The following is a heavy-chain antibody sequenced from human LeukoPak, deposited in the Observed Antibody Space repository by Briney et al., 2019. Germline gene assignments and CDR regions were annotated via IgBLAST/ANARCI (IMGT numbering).Heavy chain of an antibody. J-gene: IGHJ4*02. Sequence: PGGSLRLSCAASGFTVSSNYMSWVRQAPGKGLEWVSSISSGGRSIDLADSVKGRFTISRDNAKNSLYLQMNSLRAEDTAVYFCARDYFYCGGDCFVDYWGQGTLVTVSS. CDR1: GFTVSSNY. D-gene: IGHD2-21*02. V-gene: IGHV3-21*01. CDR2: ISSGGRSI. CDR3: ARDYFYCGGDCFVDY.